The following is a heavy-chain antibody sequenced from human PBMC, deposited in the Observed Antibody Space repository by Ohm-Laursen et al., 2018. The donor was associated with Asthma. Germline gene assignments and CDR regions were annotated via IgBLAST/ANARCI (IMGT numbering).Heavy chain of an antibody. CDR1: GGSISSYY. J-gene: IGHJ5*02. V-gene: IGHV4-59*12. CDR2: IYYSGST. CDR3: ARGDYDSSGYYSGWFDP. D-gene: IGHD3-22*01. Sequence: GTLSLTCTVSGGSISSYYWSWIRQPPGKGLEWIGYIYYSGSTNYNPSLKSRVTISVDRSKNQFSLKLSSVTAADTAVYYCARGDYDSSGYYSGWFDPWGQGTLVTVSS.